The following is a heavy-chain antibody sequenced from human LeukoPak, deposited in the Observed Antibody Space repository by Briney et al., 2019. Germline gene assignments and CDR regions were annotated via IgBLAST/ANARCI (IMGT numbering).Heavy chain of an antibody. D-gene: IGHD5-18*01. Sequence: GGSLRLSCAVSGFTFSSYGMNWVRQAPGKGLEWVSYISSSGSAVYYADSVKGRFTISRDNAKNSLYLRMNSLRAEDTAVYYCATGFSYGSDDYWGQGTLVTVSS. V-gene: IGHV3-48*03. J-gene: IGHJ4*02. CDR1: GFTFSSYG. CDR3: ATGFSYGSDDY. CDR2: ISSSGSAV.